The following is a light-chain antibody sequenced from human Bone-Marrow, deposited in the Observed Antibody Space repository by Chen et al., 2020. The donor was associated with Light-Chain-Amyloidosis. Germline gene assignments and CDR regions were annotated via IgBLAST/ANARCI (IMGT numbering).Light chain of an antibody. J-gene: IGKJ1*01. Sequence: EIVLTQSPDTLSLSPGERATLSCRASQNIDWGYLNWYQQKLGQAPRLLIYGASSRANGVPDRFSGSGSGTDFTLTISRLEPEDFAVYYCQQFGTSRWTFGRWTKVEIK. CDR2: GAS. CDR3: QQFGTSRWT. V-gene: IGKV3-20*01. CDR1: QNIDWGY.